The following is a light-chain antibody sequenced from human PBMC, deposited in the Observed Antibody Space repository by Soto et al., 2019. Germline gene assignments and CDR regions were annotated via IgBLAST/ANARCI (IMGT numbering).Light chain of an antibody. J-gene: IGKJ4*01. V-gene: IGKV1-5*03. Sequence: DIQMTQSPSTLSASVGDRVTITCRASQSVSSWLAWYQQRPGNAPNLLIYKAYSLESGVPSRFSGSGSGTEFTLTVSSLQPDDFATYYCQKYDSYTLTFGGGTKVEIK. CDR3: QKYDSYTLT. CDR1: QSVSSW. CDR2: KAY.